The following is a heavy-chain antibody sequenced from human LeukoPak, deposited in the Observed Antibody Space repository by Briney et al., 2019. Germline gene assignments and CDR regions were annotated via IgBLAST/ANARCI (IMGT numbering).Heavy chain of an antibody. CDR1: GYTFTSYY. V-gene: IGHV1-46*01. J-gene: IGHJ6*03. CDR2: INPSGGST. D-gene: IGHD4-17*01. Sequence: ASVKVSCKASGYTFTSYYMHWVRQAPGQGLEWMGIINPSGGSTSYAQKFQGRVTMTRDTSTSTVYMELSSLRSEDTAVYYCARGDYGDLIYYYYYMDVWGKGTTVTVSS. CDR3: ARGDYGDLIYYYYYMDV.